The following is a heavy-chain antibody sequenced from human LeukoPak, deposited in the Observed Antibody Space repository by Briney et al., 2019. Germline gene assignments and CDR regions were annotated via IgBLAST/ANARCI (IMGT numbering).Heavy chain of an antibody. CDR3: ARDYADYVGYFFFDY. CDR2: ISGGGETT. Sequence: GGSLRLSCAASGVSFNNSAMNWVRQAPGKGLEWVSSISGGGETTYYADSAKGRFTISRDNSQNTLYLQMNSLRAEDTAVYYCARDYADYVGYFFFDYWGQGTLVTVSS. CDR1: GVSFNNSA. D-gene: IGHD4-17*01. V-gene: IGHV3-23*01. J-gene: IGHJ4*02.